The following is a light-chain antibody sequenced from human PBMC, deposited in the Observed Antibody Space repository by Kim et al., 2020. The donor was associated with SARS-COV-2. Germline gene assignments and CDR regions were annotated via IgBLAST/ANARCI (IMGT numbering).Light chain of an antibody. CDR2: EVT. V-gene: IGLV2-8*01. Sequence: GQSVTRPCTGTGSDGGGYNYVSGYQHHPGKAPKHMIFEVTKRPSGAPDRFSGSKSGNTASLTVSGLQAEDEADYYCSSFADSDLVLFGGGTQLTVL. J-gene: IGLJ3*02. CDR3: SSFADSDLVL. CDR1: GSDGGGYNY.